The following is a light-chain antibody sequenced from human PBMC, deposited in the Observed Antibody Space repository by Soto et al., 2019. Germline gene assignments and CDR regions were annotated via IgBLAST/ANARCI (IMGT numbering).Light chain of an antibody. CDR1: SSNIGAGYD. J-gene: IGLJ3*02. V-gene: IGLV1-40*01. CDR3: QSYDSGFSTLV. CDR2: GNK. Sequence: QSVLTQPPSVSGAPGQRITISCTGSSSNIGAGYDVHWYQQRPGTAPKLLIYGNKHRPSGVPDRFSGSKSGTSASLAIIGLQAEDEADYFCQSYDSGFSTLVFCGGTKLTVL.